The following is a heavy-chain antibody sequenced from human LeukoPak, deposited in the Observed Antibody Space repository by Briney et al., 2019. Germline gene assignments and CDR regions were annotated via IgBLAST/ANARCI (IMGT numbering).Heavy chain of an antibody. V-gene: IGHV3-7*03. Sequence: GGSLRLSCAASGFTFSSYWMSWIRQAPGKGLEWVANIKQDGSEKYYVDSVKGRFTISRDNAKNSLYLQMNSLRAEDTAVYYCARAGRFGVFLDYYGMDVWGKGTTVTVSS. D-gene: IGHD3-10*01. CDR1: GFTFSSYW. CDR2: IKQDGSEK. J-gene: IGHJ6*04. CDR3: ARAGRFGVFLDYYGMDV.